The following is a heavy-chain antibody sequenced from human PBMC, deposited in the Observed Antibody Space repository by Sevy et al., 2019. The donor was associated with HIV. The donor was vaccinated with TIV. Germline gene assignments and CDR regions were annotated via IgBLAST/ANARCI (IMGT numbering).Heavy chain of an antibody. V-gene: IGHV3-43*01. D-gene: IGHD5-12*01. CDR1: GFTFDDYT. CDR2: ISWDGGST. J-gene: IGHJ4*02. Sequence: GGCLRLSCAASGFTFDDYTMHCVRQAPGKGLEWVSLISWDGGSTYYADSVKGRFTISRDNNKNSLYLQMNSLRAEDTSLYYCAKDIEKLGHGYNYFDYWGQGTSVTVSS. CDR3: AKDIEKLGHGYNYFDY.